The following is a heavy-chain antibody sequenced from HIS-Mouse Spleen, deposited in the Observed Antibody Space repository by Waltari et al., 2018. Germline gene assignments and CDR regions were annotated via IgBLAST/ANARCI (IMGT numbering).Heavy chain of an antibody. CDR1: ACSVSSGTYY. V-gene: IGHV4-61*01. J-gene: IGHJ3*02. CDR2: IYYSGST. CDR3: ASRSYSSGWYKAFDI. D-gene: IGHD6-19*01. Sequence: QVQLQESGPGLVKPSETLSLTCTVSACSVSSGTYYRSWIRPPPGKGLEWIGYIYYSGSTSYNPSLKSRVTISVDTSKNQFSLKLSSVTAADTAVYYCASRSYSSGWYKAFDIWGQGTMVTVSS.